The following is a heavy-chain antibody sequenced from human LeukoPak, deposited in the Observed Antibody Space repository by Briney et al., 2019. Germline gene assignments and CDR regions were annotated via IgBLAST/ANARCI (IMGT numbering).Heavy chain of an antibody. CDR1: GGTFSSYA. Sequence: VASVKVSCKASGGTFSSYAISWVRQAPGQGLEWMGGIIPIFGTANYAQKFQGRVTITADESTSTAYMELSSLRSEDTAVYYCARDTEDYDYVWGSYRPKYFDYWGQGTLVTVSS. J-gene: IGHJ4*02. D-gene: IGHD3-16*02. CDR3: ARDTEDYDYVWGSYRPKYFDY. V-gene: IGHV1-69*01. CDR2: IIPIFGTA.